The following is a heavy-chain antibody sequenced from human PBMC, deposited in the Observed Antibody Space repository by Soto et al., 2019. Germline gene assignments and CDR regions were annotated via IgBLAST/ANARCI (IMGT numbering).Heavy chain of an antibody. CDR1: GYTFTGYY. V-gene: IGHV1-2*04. J-gene: IGHJ4*02. CDR2: INPNSGGT. Sequence: ASVKVSCKASGYTFTGYYMHWVRQAPGQGLEWMGWINPNSGGTNYAQKFQGWVTMTRDTSISTAYMELSRLRSDDTAVYYCAREIHSRGWDFDYWGQGTLVTVSS. D-gene: IGHD6-19*01. CDR3: AREIHSRGWDFDY.